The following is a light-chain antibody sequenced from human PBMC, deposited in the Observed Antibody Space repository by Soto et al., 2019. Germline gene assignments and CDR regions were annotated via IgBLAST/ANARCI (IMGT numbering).Light chain of an antibody. CDR3: SSFTTSSTLI. V-gene: IGLV2-14*01. CDR2: DVS. Sequence: QSALTQPASVSGSPGQSITISCTGTSGDVGAYNYVSWFQQYPGKAPKIMLYDVSKRPSGVPNRFSGSKSGSTASLTISVLQAEDEADYYCSSFTTSSTLIFGGGTKVTVL. CDR1: SGDVGAYNY. J-gene: IGLJ2*01.